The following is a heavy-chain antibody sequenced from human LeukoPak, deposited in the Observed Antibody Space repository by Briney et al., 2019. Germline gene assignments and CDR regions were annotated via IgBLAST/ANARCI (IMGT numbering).Heavy chain of an antibody. CDR2: IFYSGNT. CDR3: ASPSGSYSLGAFDI. V-gene: IGHV4-59*08. CDR1: GGSMSSYY. D-gene: IGHD1-26*01. J-gene: IGHJ3*02. Sequence: PSETLSLTCNVSGGSMSSYYWYWIRQPPGKGLEWIGYIFYSGNTNYNPSLKNRVTFSLDPSKNQFSLKLSSVTAADTAVYYCASPSGSYSLGAFDIWGQGTMVSVS.